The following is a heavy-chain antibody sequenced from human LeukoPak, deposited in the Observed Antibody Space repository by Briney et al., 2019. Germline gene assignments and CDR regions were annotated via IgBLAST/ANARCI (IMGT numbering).Heavy chain of an antibody. CDR2: ISYSGST. J-gene: IGHJ6*02. Sequence: SETLSLTCAVSGDSISSYYWSWIRQPPGKGLEWIGYISYSGSTNYNPSLKSRVTISVDTSKNQFSLKLSSVTAADTAVYYCASAEATRAYCGGGSCYSYYYYGLDVWGQGTTVTVSS. D-gene: IGHD2-15*01. CDR3: ASAEATRAYCGGGSCYSYYYYGLDV. CDR1: GDSISSYY. V-gene: IGHV4-59*08.